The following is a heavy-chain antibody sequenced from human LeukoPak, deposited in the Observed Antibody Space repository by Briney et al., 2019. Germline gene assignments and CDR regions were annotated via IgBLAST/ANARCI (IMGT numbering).Heavy chain of an antibody. Sequence: GGSLRLSCAASGFTFSSYWMHWVRQAPGKGLVWVSRINSDGSSTRYADSVKGRFTISRDNAKNTLYLQMNSLRAEDTAVYYCARVYETNGYLYWGQGSLVTVSS. J-gene: IGHJ4*02. V-gene: IGHV3-74*01. CDR1: GFTFSSYW. D-gene: IGHD3-22*01. CDR3: ARVYETNGYLY. CDR2: INSDGSST.